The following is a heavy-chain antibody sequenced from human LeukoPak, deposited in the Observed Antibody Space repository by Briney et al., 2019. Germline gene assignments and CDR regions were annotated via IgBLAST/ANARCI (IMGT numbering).Heavy chain of an antibody. CDR2: IYPGDSDT. CDR1: GYTFTGYY. CDR3: ARLMVVAAIRWFDP. J-gene: IGHJ5*02. Sequence: KVSCKASGYTFTGYYMHWVRQMPGKGLEWMGIIYPGDSDTRYSPSFQGQVTISADKSISTAYLQWSSLKASDTAMYYCARLMVVAAIRWFDPWGQGTLVTVSS. V-gene: IGHV5-51*01. D-gene: IGHD2-15*01.